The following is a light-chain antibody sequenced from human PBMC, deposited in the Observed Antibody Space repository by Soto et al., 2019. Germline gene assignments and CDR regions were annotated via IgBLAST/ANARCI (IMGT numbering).Light chain of an antibody. V-gene: IGKV2-28*01. Sequence: DIVMTQSPLALPVTPGEPSSISCRSSQSLLHSDGYNYLHWYVQKPVQSPQLLIFLASNRASGVPDRFSVSGSGTDFTMKISIVEAEDVAIYDCMQSLQTVTFGPGTKVDIK. CDR1: QSLLHSDGYNY. CDR2: LAS. J-gene: IGKJ3*01. CDR3: MQSLQTVT.